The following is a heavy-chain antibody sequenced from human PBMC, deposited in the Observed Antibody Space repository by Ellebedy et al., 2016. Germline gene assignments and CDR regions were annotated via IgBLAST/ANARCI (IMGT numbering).Heavy chain of an antibody. V-gene: IGHV1-8*01. J-gene: IGHJ3*02. Sequence: ASVKVSCXASGYTFTSYDINWVRQATGQGLEWMGWMNPNSGNTGYAQKFQGRVTMTRNTSISTAYMELSSLRSEDTAVYYCASPRIAAAGTSGYAFDIWGQGTMVTVSS. CDR3: ASPRIAAAGTSGYAFDI. CDR1: GYTFTSYD. D-gene: IGHD6-13*01. CDR2: MNPNSGNT.